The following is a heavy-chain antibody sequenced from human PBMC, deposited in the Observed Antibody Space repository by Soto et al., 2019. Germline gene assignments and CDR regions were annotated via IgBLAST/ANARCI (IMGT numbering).Heavy chain of an antibody. J-gene: IGHJ4*02. CDR3: AKGGYNWNSYLHY. CDR2: ISWNSGSI. V-gene: IGHV3-9*01. Sequence: PGGSLRLSCAASGFTFDSYAMNWVRQAPGKGLEWVSGISWNSGSIGYADSVRGRFTISRDNAKNSLYLQMNSLRAEDTALYYCAKGGYNWNSYLHYWGQGTLVTVSS. D-gene: IGHD1-7*01. CDR1: GFTFDSYA.